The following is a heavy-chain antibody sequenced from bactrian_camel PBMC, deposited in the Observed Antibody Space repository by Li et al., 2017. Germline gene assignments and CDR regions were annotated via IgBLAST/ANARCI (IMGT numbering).Heavy chain of an antibody. V-gene: IGHV3S7*01. CDR2: IYSDGSSI. J-gene: IGHJ6*01. CDR3: VAEPLRSCWGWESRDFPA. CDR1: GFSFSSYG. D-gene: IGHD1*01. Sequence: HVQLVESGGGLVQPGGSLRLSCAASGFSFSSYGMSWVRQAPGKGLEWVSSIYSDGSSIYYADSVKGRFTISRDNAKNTLYLQMNSLGPEDTAMYYCVAEPLRSCWGWESRDFPAWGQGTQVTVS.